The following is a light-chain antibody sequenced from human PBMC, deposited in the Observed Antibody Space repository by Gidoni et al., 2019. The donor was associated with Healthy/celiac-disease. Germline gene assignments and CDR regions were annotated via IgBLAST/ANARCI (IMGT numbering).Light chain of an antibody. CDR1: QSVNSN. V-gene: IGKV3-15*01. CDR3: QQYYSWPPYT. Sequence: EIVMTHSPATLSVSPGDRATLSCRASQSVNSNLDWYQQKPGQAPRLLIYGASTRATGIPARFSGSGSGTEFTLTISSLQSEDFATYYCQQYYSWPPYTFGQGTKLEIK. J-gene: IGKJ2*01. CDR2: GAS.